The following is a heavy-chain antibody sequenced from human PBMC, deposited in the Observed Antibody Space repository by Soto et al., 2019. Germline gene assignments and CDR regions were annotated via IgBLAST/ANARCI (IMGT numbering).Heavy chain of an antibody. CDR3: AKDSSPLYYDFWSGPYYFDY. V-gene: IGHV3-23*01. D-gene: IGHD3-3*01. CDR2: ISGSGGST. Sequence: EVQLLESGGGLVQPGGSLRLSCAASGFTFSSYAMSWVRQAPGKGLEWVSAISGSGGSTYYADSVKGRFTISRDNSKNTLYLQMNSLRAEDTAVYYCAKDSSPLYYDFWSGPYYFDYWGQGTLVTVSS. CDR1: GFTFSSYA. J-gene: IGHJ4*02.